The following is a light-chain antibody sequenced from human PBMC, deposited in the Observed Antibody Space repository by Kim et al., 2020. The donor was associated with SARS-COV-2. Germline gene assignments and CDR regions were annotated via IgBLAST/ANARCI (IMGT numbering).Light chain of an antibody. CDR2: TTS. CDR3: QQYNTYSLT. Sequence: DIQMTQSPSTLSASVGDRVTITCRASQSVSDWLAWYQQKPGKPPKLLISTTSTLESGVPSRFSGSGSGTEFTLTISSLQPDDFATYYCQQYNTYSLTFGGGTQVDIK. V-gene: IGKV1-5*03. J-gene: IGKJ4*01. CDR1: QSVSDW.